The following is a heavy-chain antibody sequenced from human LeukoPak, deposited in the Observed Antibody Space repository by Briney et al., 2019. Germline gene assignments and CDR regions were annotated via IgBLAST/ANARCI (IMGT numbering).Heavy chain of an antibody. CDR2: IKQDGGEK. D-gene: IGHD2-8*02. CDR1: GFTFSNYW. V-gene: IGHV3-7*01. CDR3: DKGTGGSASHGSAAFDL. Sequence: GGSLKLSCAASGFTFSNYWMNWVRQAPGKGLEWVANIKQDGGEKSYVDSVKGRFTISRDNAKNSLHLQMNSLRAEDKAVYYCDKGTGGSASHGSAAFDLWGQGTMVTVSS. J-gene: IGHJ3*01.